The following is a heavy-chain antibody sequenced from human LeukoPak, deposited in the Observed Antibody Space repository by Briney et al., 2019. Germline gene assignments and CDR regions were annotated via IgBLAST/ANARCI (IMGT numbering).Heavy chain of an antibody. CDR2: ISSSGSTM. V-gene: IGHV3-48*04. J-gene: IGHJ4*02. CDR3: ARDRNTDFWSGYYTNYFDY. D-gene: IGHD3-3*01. CDR1: GFTFSGYT. Sequence: GGSLRLSCAASGFTFSGYTMNWVRQAPGKGLEWVSYISSSGSTMYYADSVKGRFTISRDNAKNSLYLQMNSLRAEDTAVYYCARDRNTDFWSGYYTNYFDYWGQGTLVTVSS.